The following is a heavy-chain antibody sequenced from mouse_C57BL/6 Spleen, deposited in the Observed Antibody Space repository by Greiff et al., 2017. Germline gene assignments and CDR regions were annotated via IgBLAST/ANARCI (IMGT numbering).Heavy chain of an antibody. V-gene: IGHV2-2*01. D-gene: IGHD3-3*01. CDR2: IWSGGST. CDR3: ARNYEGQLDY. Sequence: VQLQQSGPGLVQPSQSLSITCTVSGFSLTSYGVHWVRQSPGKGLEWLGVIWSGGSTDYNAAFISRLSISKDNSKSQVFFKMNSLQADDTAIYYCARNYEGQLDYWGQGTTLTVSS. J-gene: IGHJ2*01. CDR1: GFSLTSYG.